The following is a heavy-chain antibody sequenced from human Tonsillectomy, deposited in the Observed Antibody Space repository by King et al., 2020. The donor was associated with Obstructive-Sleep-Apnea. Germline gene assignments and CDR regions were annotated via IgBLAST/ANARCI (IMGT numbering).Heavy chain of an antibody. CDR2: MNSDGSSI. V-gene: IGHV3-74*01. CDR3: ARRHTGGGFLGY. D-gene: IGHD2-15*01. J-gene: IGHJ4*02. CDR1: GFTFSNSW. Sequence: VQLVESGGGLVQPGGSLRLSCAASGFTFSNSWMHWVRQAPGMGLVWVSRMNSDGSSIAYADSVKGRFTISRDNAKNTLELQMNSLRAEDTAVYYCARRHTGGGFLGYWGQGTLVAVSS.